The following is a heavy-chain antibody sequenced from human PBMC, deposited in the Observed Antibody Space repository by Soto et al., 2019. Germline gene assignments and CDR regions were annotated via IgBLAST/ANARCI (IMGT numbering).Heavy chain of an antibody. CDR2: IYYRGST. Sequence: PSETLSLTFTVSGGSISSSSYSWGWIRQPPVKCLEWIGSIYYRGSTYYNPSLKSRVTISVDTSKNQFSLKLSSVTAADTAVYYCASQTVYYYDSSGYYLYYFDYWGQGTLVTVSS. D-gene: IGHD3-22*01. CDR1: GGSISSSSYS. CDR3: ASQTVYYYDSSGYYLYYFDY. V-gene: IGHV4-39*01. J-gene: IGHJ4*02.